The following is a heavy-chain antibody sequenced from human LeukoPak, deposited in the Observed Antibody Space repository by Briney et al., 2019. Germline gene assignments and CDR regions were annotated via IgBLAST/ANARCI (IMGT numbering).Heavy chain of an antibody. CDR3: ASLTKGRYFDYCFDS. D-gene: IGHD3-9*01. CDR1: GGSDSSVISH. Sequence: PSETVSLTCTVCGGSDSSVISHWGWIRQSPGKGLEWIGNIFYSGSTSWNPYLKSRVTMSVDSSKNQLSLKMSSVTAADTAVYFCASLTKGRYFDYCFDSWGQGTLVTVSS. J-gene: IGHJ4*02. V-gene: IGHV4-39*01. CDR2: IFYSGST.